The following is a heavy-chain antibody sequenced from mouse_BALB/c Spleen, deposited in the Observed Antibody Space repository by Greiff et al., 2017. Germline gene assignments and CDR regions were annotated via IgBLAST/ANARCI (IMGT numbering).Heavy chain of an antibody. CDR3: ARDYRYGYYFAY. V-gene: IGHV1S41*01. D-gene: IGHD2-14*01. CDR1: GYTFTSYW. J-gene: IGHJ2*01. Sequence: DLVKPGASVKLSCKASGYTFTSYWINWIKQRPGQGLEWIGRIAPGSGSTYYNEMFKGKATLTVDTSSSTAYIQLSSLSSEDSAVYFCARDYRYGYYFAYWGQGTTLTVSS. CDR2: IAPGSGST.